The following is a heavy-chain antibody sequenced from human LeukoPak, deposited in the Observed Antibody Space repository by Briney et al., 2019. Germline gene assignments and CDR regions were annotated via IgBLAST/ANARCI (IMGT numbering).Heavy chain of an antibody. J-gene: IGHJ4*02. CDR2: IKYDGSRT. CDR1: GMTFERHG. V-gene: IGHV3-30*02. Sequence: GGSLRLSCVVSGMTFERHGMHWVRQSPGKGLEWLAFIKYDGSRTDYEDSVKGRFTVSRDNSKNTVYLQMNSLRAEDTAVYYCARVAHSSGWYQYYFDYWGQGTLVTVSS. D-gene: IGHD6-19*01. CDR3: ARVAHSSGWYQYYFDY.